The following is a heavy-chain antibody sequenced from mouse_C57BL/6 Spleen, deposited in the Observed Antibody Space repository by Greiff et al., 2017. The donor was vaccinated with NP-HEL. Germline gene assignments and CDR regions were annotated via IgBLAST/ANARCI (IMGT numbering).Heavy chain of an antibody. V-gene: IGHV5-17*01. Sequence: EVQVVESGGGLVKPGGSLKLSCAASGFTFSDYGMHWVRQAPEKGLEWVAYISSGSSTIYYAATVKGRFTISSDNAKNTLLLKMTSLRAEDTAMYYCASDSNYGAWFAYWGQGTLVTVSA. CDR1: GFTFSDYG. CDR3: ASDSNYGAWFAY. CDR2: ISSGSSTI. D-gene: IGHD2-5*01. J-gene: IGHJ3*01.